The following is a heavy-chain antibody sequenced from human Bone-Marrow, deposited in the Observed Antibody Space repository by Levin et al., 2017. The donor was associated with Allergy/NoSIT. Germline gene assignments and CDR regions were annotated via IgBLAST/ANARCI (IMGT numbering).Heavy chain of an antibody. D-gene: IGHD6-13*01. Sequence: PGGSLRLSCAASGFTFSDFWFHWVRQGPGKGLVWLSRINSDGRMTDHADSVKGRFTMSRDNAENVLYLQMNSLTVEDTAVYYCAREGDSRWYSGLDVWGLGTMVTVSS. CDR3: AREGDSRWYSGLDV. V-gene: IGHV3-74*01. CDR1: GFTFSDFW. CDR2: INSDGRMT. J-gene: IGHJ3*01.